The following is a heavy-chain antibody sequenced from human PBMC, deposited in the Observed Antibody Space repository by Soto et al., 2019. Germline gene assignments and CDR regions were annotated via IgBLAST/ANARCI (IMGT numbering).Heavy chain of an antibody. Sequence: PGGSLRLSCAASGFTFSSYAMSWVRQAPGKGLEWVSAISGSGGSTYYADSVKGRFTISRDNSKNTLYLQMNSLRAEDTAVYYCAKEMSGYDKKYYYYYYYMDVWGKGTTVTVSS. CDR2: ISGSGGST. V-gene: IGHV3-23*01. CDR3: AKEMSGYDKKYYYYYYYMDV. D-gene: IGHD5-12*01. CDR1: GFTFSSYA. J-gene: IGHJ6*03.